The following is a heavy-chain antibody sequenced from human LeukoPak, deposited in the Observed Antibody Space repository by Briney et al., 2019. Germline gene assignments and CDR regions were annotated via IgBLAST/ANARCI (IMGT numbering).Heavy chain of an antibody. J-gene: IGHJ4*02. D-gene: IGHD4-23*01. Sequence: GGSLRLSCAASGFTFSSYAMSWVRQAPGKGLEWVSAISGSGGSTYYADSVKGRFTISRDNSKNTLYLQMNSLRAEDTAVYYCARDRADYGGNFDYWGQGTLVTVSS. V-gene: IGHV3-23*01. CDR3: ARDRADYGGNFDY. CDR1: GFTFSSYA. CDR2: ISGSGGST.